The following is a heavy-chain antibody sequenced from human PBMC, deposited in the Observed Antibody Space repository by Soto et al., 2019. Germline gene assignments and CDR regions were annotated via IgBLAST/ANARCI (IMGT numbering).Heavy chain of an antibody. Sequence: QLVQSGSEVKKPGSSVKVSCQASGGTFSGYVVTWVRQAPGQGLEWMGEFVPLFGTTNYAQRFSGRITITAEESTSTAYMELRTLRSDHTAVYYCATHGLGVSSPPYFDNWGQGTLGTVSS. V-gene: IGHV1-69*01. CDR2: FVPLFGTT. CDR1: GGTFSGYV. CDR3: ATHGLGVSSPPYFDN. J-gene: IGHJ4*02. D-gene: IGHD3-16*01.